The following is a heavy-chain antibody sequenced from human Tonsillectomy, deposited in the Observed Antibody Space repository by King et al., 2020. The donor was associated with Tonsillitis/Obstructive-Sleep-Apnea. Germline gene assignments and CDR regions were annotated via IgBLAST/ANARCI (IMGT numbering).Heavy chain of an antibody. Sequence: VQLQQWGAGLLKPSETLSLTCAVYGGSFSGYYWSWIRQPPGKGLEWIGEISHSGSTNYNPSLKSRVTISVDTSRNQFSLRLTSITAADTAVYYCVKGGLAHDAFDIWGQGTMVTVSS. CDR2: ISHSGST. V-gene: IGHV4-34*01. CDR3: VKGGLAHDAFDI. CDR1: GGSFSGYY. J-gene: IGHJ3*02.